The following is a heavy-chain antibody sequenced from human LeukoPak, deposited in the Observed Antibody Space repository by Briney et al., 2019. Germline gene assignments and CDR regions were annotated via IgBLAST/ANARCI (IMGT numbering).Heavy chain of an antibody. CDR1: GGSMSSDY. CDR3: ARQTAKKWDLPGSFDS. CDR2: MFGNGGT. Sequence: SETLSLTCSVSGGSMSSDYWSWIRQSPGKGLEWIGRMFGNGGTNYSPSFQRRATMSVDTSTRRLSLMLNSVTAADTAVYYCARQTAKKWDLPGSFDSWGQGILVTVSS. D-gene: IGHD1-26*01. J-gene: IGHJ4*02. V-gene: IGHV4-59*08.